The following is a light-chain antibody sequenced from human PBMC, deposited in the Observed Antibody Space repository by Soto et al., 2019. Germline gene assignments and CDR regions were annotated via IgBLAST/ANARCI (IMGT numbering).Light chain of an antibody. J-gene: IGKJ2*01. CDR3: QQYNSYSQYT. Sequence: DIQMTQSPSTLSASVGDRVTITCRASQSISRGLAWYQQKPGKAPKLLIYDASSLESGVPSRFSGSGSGTEFTLTISSLQPDDFATYYCQQYNSYSQYTFGQGTKLEIK. V-gene: IGKV1-5*01. CDR1: QSISRG. CDR2: DAS.